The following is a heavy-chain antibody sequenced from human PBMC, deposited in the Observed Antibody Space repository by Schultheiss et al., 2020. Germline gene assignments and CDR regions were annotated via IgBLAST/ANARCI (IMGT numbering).Heavy chain of an antibody. CDR3: AISSEGATTACNY. D-gene: IGHD1-26*01. J-gene: IGHJ4*02. CDR2: ISGSGGST. Sequence: GGSLRLSCAASGFTFSSYSMNWVRQAPGKGLEWVSAISGSGGSTYYPGSVKGRFTISRDNAKNSLYLQMNSLRDEDTAVYYCAISSEGATTACNYWGQGTLVTLSS. V-gene: IGHV3-48*02. CDR1: GFTFSSYS.